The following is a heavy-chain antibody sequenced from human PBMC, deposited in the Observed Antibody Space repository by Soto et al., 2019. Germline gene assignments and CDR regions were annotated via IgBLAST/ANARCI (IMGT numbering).Heavy chain of an antibody. J-gene: IGHJ4*02. D-gene: IGHD2-2*02. CDR1: GYTFTSYD. V-gene: IGHV1-8*01. CDR2: MNPNSGNT. Sequence: QVQLVQSGAEVKKPGASVKVSCKASGYTFTSYDINWVRQATGQGLEWMGWMNPNSGNTGYAQKFQGRVTMTRNTSISTAYMELSSLRSEDTAVYYCAREVCSSTSCYREVGYWGQGTLVTVSS. CDR3: AREVCSSTSCYREVGY.